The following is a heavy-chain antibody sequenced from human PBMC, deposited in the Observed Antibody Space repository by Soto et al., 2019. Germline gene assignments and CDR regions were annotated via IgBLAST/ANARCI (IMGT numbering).Heavy chain of an antibody. D-gene: IGHD3-3*01. CDR3: TTDQAIFGVVRYYYYGMDV. CDR2: IKSKTDGGTT. CDR1: GFTFSNAW. V-gene: IGHV3-15*07. J-gene: IGHJ6*02. Sequence: GGSLRLSCAASGFTFSNAWMNWVRQAPGKGLEWVGRIKSKTDGGTTDYAAPVKGRFIISRDDSKNTLYLQMNSLKTEDTALYYCTTDQAIFGVVRYYYYGMDVWGQGTTVTVSS.